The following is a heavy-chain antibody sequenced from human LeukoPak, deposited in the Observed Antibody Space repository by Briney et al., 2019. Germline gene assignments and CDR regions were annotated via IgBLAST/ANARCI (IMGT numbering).Heavy chain of an antibody. Sequence: GGSPRLSCTASGITFRNYGMNWGRPAPGKGLEWVGRIKSKTDGGTTDYAAPVKGRFTISRDDSKNTPYLQMNSLKTEDTAVYYCTTDPESRIVGVTKTQFDYWGQGTLVTVSS. CDR3: TTDPESRIVGVTKTQFDY. J-gene: IGHJ4*02. V-gene: IGHV3-15*01. D-gene: IGHD1-26*01. CDR1: GITFRNYG. CDR2: IKSKTDGGTT.